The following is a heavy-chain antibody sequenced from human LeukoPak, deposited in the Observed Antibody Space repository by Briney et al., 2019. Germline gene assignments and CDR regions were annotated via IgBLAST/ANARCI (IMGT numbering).Heavy chain of an antibody. J-gene: IGHJ4*02. CDR1: GGSISSGGYY. V-gene: IGHV4-31*03. Sequence: SQTLSLTCTVSGGSISSGGYYWGWLRQHPGKGLEWIGYIYYSGSTYYNPSLKSRVTISKDTSKNQFSLRLSSLTAADTAVYYCARVYYSSRRSYYFDYWGQGTLVTVSS. D-gene: IGHD6-13*01. CDR3: ARVYYSSRRSYYFDY. CDR2: IYYSGST.